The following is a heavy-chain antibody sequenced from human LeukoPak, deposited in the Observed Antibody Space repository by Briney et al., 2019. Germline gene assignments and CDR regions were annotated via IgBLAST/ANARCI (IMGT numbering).Heavy chain of an antibody. CDR3: ARGPRYSFY. V-gene: IGHV3-30*14. Sequence: GGSLRLSWAASGFTFSSYAMHWVRQAPGKGLEWVAVISYDGSNKYYADSVKGRFTISRDQANNTLYLQMNTLRDEDTAVYYCARGPRYSFYWGQGTLVSVSS. CDR1: GFTFSSYA. J-gene: IGHJ4*02. CDR2: ISYDGSNK. D-gene: IGHD6-13*01.